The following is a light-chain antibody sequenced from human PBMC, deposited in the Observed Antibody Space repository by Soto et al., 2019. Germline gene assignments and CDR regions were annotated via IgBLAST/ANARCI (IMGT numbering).Light chain of an antibody. V-gene: IGKV3-20*01. CDR3: QQYGTSEII. CDR1: QSIRYW. J-gene: IGKJ5*01. CDR2: DTS. Sequence: QSPATLSASVGDRATITCRASQSIRYWLAWYQQRPGQAPRLLIYDTSSRASGIPDRFSGSGSGTDFTLTISRLETEDFAVFYCQQYGTSEIIFGQGTRLEIK.